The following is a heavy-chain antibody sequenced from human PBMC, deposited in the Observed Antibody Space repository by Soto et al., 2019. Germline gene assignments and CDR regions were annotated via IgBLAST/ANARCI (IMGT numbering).Heavy chain of an antibody. CDR1: GDTFSSYA. J-gene: IGHJ6*02. CDR2: IIPTFGRT. CDR3: ARDGMTTVTTIDYYYGMDV. D-gene: IGHD4-17*01. V-gene: IGHV1-69*13. Sequence: GASVKVSCKASGDTFSSYAISWVRQAPGKGLEWMGKIIPTFGRTNYAQKFQGRLTISADDSTSTAYMELTSLESDDTAVYYCARDGMTTVTTIDYYYGMDVWGQGTTVTVSS.